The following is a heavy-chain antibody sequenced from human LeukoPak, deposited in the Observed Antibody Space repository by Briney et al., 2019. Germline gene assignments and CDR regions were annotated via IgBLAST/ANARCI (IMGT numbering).Heavy chain of an antibody. CDR1: GYTFTSYD. CDR3: ARAPRCNTDSCNSWFDP. J-gene: IGHJ5*02. V-gene: IGHV1-18*01. Sequence: ASVKVSCKASGYTFTSYDINWVRQATGQGLEWMGWINVNKKYAQKFQGRVTMTTDTSTSTAYMELRSLRSDDTAVYYCARAPRCNTDSCNSWFDPWGQGTLVTVSS. CDR2: INVNK. D-gene: IGHD2/OR15-2a*01.